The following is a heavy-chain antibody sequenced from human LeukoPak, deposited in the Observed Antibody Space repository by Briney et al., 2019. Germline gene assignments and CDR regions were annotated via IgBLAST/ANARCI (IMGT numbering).Heavy chain of an antibody. V-gene: IGHV3-30*02. CDR2: IRYDGSNK. CDR3: AQDIRPGWTGSWIDH. J-gene: IGHJ4*02. CDR1: GFTFSSYG. Sequence: GGSLRLSCAASGFTFSSYGMHWVRQAPGEGLEWVAFIRYDGSNKYYADSVKGRFTISRDNSKNTLYLQMNSLRTEDTALYYCAQDIRPGWTGSWIDHWGQGTLVTVSS. D-gene: IGHD1-26*01.